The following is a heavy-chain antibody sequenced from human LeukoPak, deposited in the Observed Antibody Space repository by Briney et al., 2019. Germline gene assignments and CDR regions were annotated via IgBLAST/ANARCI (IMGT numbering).Heavy chain of an antibody. V-gene: IGHV4-4*02. CDR3: ARGDKLNKYSSSWFPPYMDV. D-gene: IGHD6-13*01. J-gene: IGHJ6*03. Sequence: KPSETLSLTCAVSGGSISSSNWWSWVRQPPGKGLEWIGEIYHSGSTNYNPSLKSRVTISVDTSKNQFSLKLSSVTAADTAVYYCARGDKLNKYSSSWFPPYMDVWGKGTTVTISS. CDR2: IYHSGST. CDR1: GGSISSSNW.